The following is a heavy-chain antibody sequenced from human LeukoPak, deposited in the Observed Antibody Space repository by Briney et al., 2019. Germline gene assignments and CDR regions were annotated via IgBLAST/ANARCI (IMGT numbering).Heavy chain of an antibody. D-gene: IGHD2-15*01. CDR1: GYSISNGYY. CDR2: VYHGGNT. CDR3: ARYIVSYPHDAFDI. J-gene: IGHJ3*02. V-gene: IGHV4-38-2*02. Sequence: SETLSLTCTVSGYSISNGYYWGWIRQPPGKGLEFFGSVYHGGNTYYKASLKSRVTISLDTSKNQFSLKLSSVTAADTAFYYCARYIVSYPHDAFDIWGQGTMVTVSS.